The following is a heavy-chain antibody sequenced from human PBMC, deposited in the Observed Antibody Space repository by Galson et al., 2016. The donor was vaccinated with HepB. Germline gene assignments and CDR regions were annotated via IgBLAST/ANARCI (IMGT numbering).Heavy chain of an antibody. CDR1: FTFSTYN. D-gene: IGHD3/OR15-3a*01. CDR3: TTWDWGLDC. Sequence: FTFSTYNMNWVRQAPGKGLEWVGNIRNKRDGGTADYGAPVKGRFTISRDDSKNTLYLQMSSLKTDDTAVYFCTTWDWGLDCWGQGTLVTVSS. CDR2: IRNKRDGGTA. V-gene: IGHV3-15*05. J-gene: IGHJ4*02.